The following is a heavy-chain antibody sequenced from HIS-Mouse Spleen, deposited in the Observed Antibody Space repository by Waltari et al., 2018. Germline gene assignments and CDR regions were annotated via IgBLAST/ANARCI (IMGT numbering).Heavy chain of an antibody. CDR1: GYRFTSYW. CDR3: ARLSCSSSSCNWFDP. D-gene: IGHD6-6*01. V-gene: IGHV5-51*03. CDR2: IYPGDSDT. Sequence: EVQLVQSGAEVKKPGESLKISCKGSGYRFTSYWIGGVRQLPGKGLEWMGIIYPGDSDTRYSPSFQGQVTISADKSISTAYLQWSSLKASDTAMYYCARLSCSSSSCNWFDPWGQGTLVTVSS. J-gene: IGHJ5*02.